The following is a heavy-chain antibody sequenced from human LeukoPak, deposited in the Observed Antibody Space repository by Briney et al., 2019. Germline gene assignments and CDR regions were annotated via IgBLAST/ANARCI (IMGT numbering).Heavy chain of an antibody. D-gene: IGHD3-22*01. Sequence: PGGSLRLSCAASGFTFSTYAVSWVRQAPGKGLEWVSGISGRGDTAYYADFVKGRFTISRDNSKGRLFLQMDILRADDTALYYCARGSSGYYYYFDYWGRGTLVTVSS. CDR3: ARGSSGYYYYFDY. J-gene: IGHJ4*02. V-gene: IGHV3-23*01. CDR1: GFTFSTYA. CDR2: ISGRGDTA.